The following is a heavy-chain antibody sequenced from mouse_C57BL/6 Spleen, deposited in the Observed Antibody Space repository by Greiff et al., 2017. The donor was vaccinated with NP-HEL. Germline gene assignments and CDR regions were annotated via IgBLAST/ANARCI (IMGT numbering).Heavy chain of an antibody. CDR2: IDPEDGET. V-gene: IGHV14-2*01. CDR3: AMGVGEQDY. Sequence: DVKLQESGAELVKPGASVKLSCTASGFNIKDYYMHWVKQRTEQGLEWIGRIDPEDGETKYAPKFKGKATITADTSSNTAYLQLSSLTSEDTAVYYSAMGVGEQDYWGKGTTLTVSS. CDR1: GFNIKDYY. D-gene: IGHD1-1*02. J-gene: IGHJ2*01.